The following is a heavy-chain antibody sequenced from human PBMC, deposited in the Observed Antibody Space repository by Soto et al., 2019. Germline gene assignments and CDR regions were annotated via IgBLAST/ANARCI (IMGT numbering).Heavy chain of an antibody. CDR1: GFTFSSYS. CDR3: ARDAGCRYGPFDY. CDR2: ISNSSSTI. D-gene: IGHD5-18*01. Sequence: EVQLVESGGGLVQPGGSLRLSCAASGFTFSSYSMNWVRQAPGKGLEWVSYISNSSSTIYYADSVKGRSTISRNNAKNSLYLQMTGRGEEDPAVYYCARDAGCRYGPFDYWGRETLVTVSS. V-gene: IGHV3-48*02. J-gene: IGHJ4*02.